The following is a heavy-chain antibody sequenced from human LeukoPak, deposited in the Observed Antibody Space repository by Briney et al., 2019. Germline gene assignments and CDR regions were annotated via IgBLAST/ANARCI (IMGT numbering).Heavy chain of an antibody. Sequence: GGSLRLSCVASGFSFSDYAMHWVRQAPGKGLEWVAVISADGRDKYNIDSVRGRFTISRDNSKTTVFLQMNSLEVEDTAVYYCATPLTSKWSSSWYSGHFDYWGQGALVTVPS. CDR1: GFSFSDYA. J-gene: IGHJ4*02. V-gene: IGHV3-30*04. D-gene: IGHD6-13*01. CDR3: ATPLTSKWSSSWYSGHFDY. CDR2: ISADGRDK.